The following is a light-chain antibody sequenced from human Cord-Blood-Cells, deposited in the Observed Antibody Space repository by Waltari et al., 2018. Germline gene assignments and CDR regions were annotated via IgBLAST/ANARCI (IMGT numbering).Light chain of an antibody. CDR3: CSYAGSSTLV. CDR2: EGS. Sequence: QSALTQPASVSGSPGQSITISCTGTGSDFGSYNFFSWYQQHPGKAPKRMIYEGSKRPSGVSNRFSGSKSGNTASLTISGLQAEDEADYYCCSYAGSSTLVFGGGTKLTVL. CDR1: GSDFGSYNF. V-gene: IGLV2-23*01. J-gene: IGLJ2*01.